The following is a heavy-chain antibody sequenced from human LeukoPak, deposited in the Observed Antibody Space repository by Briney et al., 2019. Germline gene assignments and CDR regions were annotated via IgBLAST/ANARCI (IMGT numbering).Heavy chain of an antibody. CDR3: ARPIFLEWLLSLGY. J-gene: IGHJ4*02. Sequence: PGGSLRLSCAASGFTFSSYAMHWVRQALGKGLEWVAVISYDGSNKYYADSVKGRFTISRDNSKNTLYLQMNSLRAEDTAVYYCARPIFLEWLLSLGYWGQGTLVTVSS. V-gene: IGHV3-30-3*01. CDR2: ISYDGSNK. D-gene: IGHD3-3*01. CDR1: GFTFSSYA.